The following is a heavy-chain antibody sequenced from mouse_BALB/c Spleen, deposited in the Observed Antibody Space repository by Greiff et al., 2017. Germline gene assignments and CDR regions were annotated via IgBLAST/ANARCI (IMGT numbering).Heavy chain of an antibody. D-gene: IGHD2-3*01. CDR1: GFSLTSYG. J-gene: IGHJ2*01. V-gene: IGHV2-4-1*01. CDR3: ARNCLYDGYYFDY. Sequence: VQLKESGPGLVQPSQSLSITCTVSGFSLTSYGVHWVRQSPGKGLEWLGVIWSGRSTDYNAAFISRLSISKDNSKSQVFFKMNSLQADDTAIYYCARNCLYDGYYFDYWGQGTTLTVSS. CDR2: IWSGRST.